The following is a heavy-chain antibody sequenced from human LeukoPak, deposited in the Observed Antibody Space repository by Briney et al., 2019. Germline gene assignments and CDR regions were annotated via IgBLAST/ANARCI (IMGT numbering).Heavy chain of an antibody. D-gene: IGHD3/OR15-3a*01. CDR2: IQTSGTT. V-gene: IGHV4-4*07. Sequence: SETLSLTCTVSGGSMRSYYWNWIRQPAGKGLEWIGRIQTSGTTNYNPSLKSRITMSVDTSKNQFSLKLRSVTAADTAVYYCARGVGLRTGAYYFDYWGQGTLVTVSS. J-gene: IGHJ4*02. CDR1: GGSMRSYY. CDR3: ARGVGLRTGAYYFDY.